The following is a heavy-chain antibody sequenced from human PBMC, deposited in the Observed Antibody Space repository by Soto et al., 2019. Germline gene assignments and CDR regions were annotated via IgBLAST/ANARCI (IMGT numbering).Heavy chain of an antibody. CDR1: GGSFRGYY. CDR3: ARDNSLGWVATRWFDP. V-gene: IGHV4-34*01. J-gene: IGHJ5*02. D-gene: IGHD5-12*01. Sequence: SETLSLTCAVYGGSFRGYYCSWSRQPPGKGLEWIGEINHSGSTNYNPSLKSRVTISVDTSKNQFSLKLSSVTAADTAVYYCARDNSLGWVATRWFDPWGQGTLVTVSS. CDR2: INHSGST.